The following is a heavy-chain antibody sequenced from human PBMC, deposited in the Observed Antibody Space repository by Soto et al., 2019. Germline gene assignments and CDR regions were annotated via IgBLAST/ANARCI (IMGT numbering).Heavy chain of an antibody. V-gene: IGHV3-48*03. CDR2: ISTSGSLT. CDR1: GFTFRNYE. J-gene: IGHJ4*02. Sequence: GGSLRLSCATFGFTFRNYEMNWVRQAPGKGLEWVSYISTSGSLTYYAESVKGRFSVSRDNAKNSLHLQMDSLRDEDTALYYCAREDADNLTDTFDFWGQGTLVTVSS. D-gene: IGHD5-18*01. CDR3: AREDADNLTDTFDF.